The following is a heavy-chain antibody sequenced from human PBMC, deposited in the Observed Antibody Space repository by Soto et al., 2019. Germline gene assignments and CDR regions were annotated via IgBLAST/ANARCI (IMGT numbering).Heavy chain of an antibody. Sequence: ASVKFSCKASGYTFTSYGISWVRQAPGQGLEWMGWISAYNGNTNYAQKLQGRVTMTTDTSTSTAYMELRSLRSDDTAVYYCARTGYSSSWYVVLYFDYWGQGTTVTVSS. J-gene: IGHJ4*03. CDR3: ARTGYSSSWYVVLYFDY. V-gene: IGHV1-18*04. CDR2: ISAYNGNT. CDR1: GYTFTSYG. D-gene: IGHD6-13*01.